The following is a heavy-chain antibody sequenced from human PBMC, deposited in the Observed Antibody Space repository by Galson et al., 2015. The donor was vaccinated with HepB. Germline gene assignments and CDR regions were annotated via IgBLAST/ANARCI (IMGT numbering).Heavy chain of an antibody. CDR3: ARETPGDCDFWSGYPKTPYCYYGMDV. CDR2: IKQDGSEK. J-gene: IGHJ6*02. CDR1: GFTFSSYW. D-gene: IGHD3-3*01. Sequence: SLRLSCAASGFTFSSYWMSWVRQAPGKGLEWVANIKQDGSEKYYVDSVKGRFTIFRDNAKNSLYLQMNSLRAEDTAVYYCARETPGDCDFWSGYPKTPYCYYGMDVWGRGTTVTVSS. V-gene: IGHV3-7*03.